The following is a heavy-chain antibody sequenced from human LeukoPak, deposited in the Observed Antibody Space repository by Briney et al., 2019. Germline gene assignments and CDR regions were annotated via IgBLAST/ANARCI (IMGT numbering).Heavy chain of an antibody. Sequence: SETLSLTCAVYGGSFSGYYWSWIRQPPVKGLEWIGEINHSGSTNYNPSLKSRVTISVDTSKNQFSLKLSSVTAADTAVYYCARGHFSYGSGSYYANIPYYFDYWGQGTLVTVSS. V-gene: IGHV4-34*01. J-gene: IGHJ4*02. D-gene: IGHD3-10*01. CDR1: GGSFSGYY. CDR3: ARGHFSYGSGSYYANIPYYFDY. CDR2: INHSGST.